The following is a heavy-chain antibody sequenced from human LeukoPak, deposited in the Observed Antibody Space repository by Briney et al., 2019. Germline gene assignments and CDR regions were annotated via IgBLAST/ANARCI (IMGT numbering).Heavy chain of an antibody. CDR1: GGSLTFYY. CDR2: IYYSGST. D-gene: IGHD6-13*01. Sequence: SETLSLTCSVSGGSLTFYYGTWIRQPRGKGLETIGYIYYSGSTNYNPSLSSRVTISLDTSKNHFALKLTSVTAADTAMYYCARGAAAGSGIPFYFDFWGQGALVAVS. V-gene: IGHV4-59*01. CDR3: ARGAAAGSGIPFYFDF. J-gene: IGHJ4*02.